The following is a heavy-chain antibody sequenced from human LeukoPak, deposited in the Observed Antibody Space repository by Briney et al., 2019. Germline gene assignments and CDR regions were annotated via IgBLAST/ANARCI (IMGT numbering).Heavy chain of an antibody. Sequence: ASVKVSCKASGYTFTSYDINWVRQATGQGLEWMGWMNPNSGNTGYAQKFQGRVTMTRDTSISTAYMELSRLRSDDTAVYYCARGYCSSTSCYGGANWFDPWGQGTLVTVSS. CDR3: ARGYCSSTSCYGGANWFDP. CDR2: MNPNSGNT. D-gene: IGHD2-2*01. V-gene: IGHV1-8*01. CDR1: GYTFTSYD. J-gene: IGHJ5*02.